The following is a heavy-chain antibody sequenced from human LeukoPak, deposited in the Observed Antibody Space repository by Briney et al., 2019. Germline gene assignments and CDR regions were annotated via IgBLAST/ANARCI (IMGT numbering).Heavy chain of an antibody. J-gene: IGHJ4*02. D-gene: IGHD3-10*01. CDR1: GFTFSSYS. CDR3: AREEAGKGGFDY. V-gene: IGHV3-21*01. Sequence: GGSLRLSCAASGFTFSSYSMNWVRQAPGKGLEWVSSISSSSSYIYYADSVKGRFTISRDNAKNSLYLQMNSLRAEDTAVYYCAREEAGKGGFDYWGQGTLVTVSS. CDR2: ISSSSSYI.